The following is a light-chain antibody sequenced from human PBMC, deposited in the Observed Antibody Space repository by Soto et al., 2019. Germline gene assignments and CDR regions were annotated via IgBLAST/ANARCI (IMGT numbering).Light chain of an antibody. V-gene: IGKV3-11*01. CDR3: QHRNDWPLT. Sequence: EIVLTQSPTTLSLSPGERATLSCRASHNVNNWLAWYQQKPGQAPRLLIYNAWSRATGIPARFSGSGSGTDFTLTISSLEPEDSAVYYCQHRNDWPLTFGGGTKVEI. CDR2: NAW. J-gene: IGKJ4*01. CDR1: HNVNNW.